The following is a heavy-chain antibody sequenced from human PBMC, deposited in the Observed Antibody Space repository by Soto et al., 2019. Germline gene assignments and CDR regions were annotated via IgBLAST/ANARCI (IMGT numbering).Heavy chain of an antibody. CDR3: AKDGSWDGGGGES. CDR1: GVTFSSYA. CDR2: IIPVFRTS. V-gene: IGHV1-69*06. J-gene: IGHJ4*02. Sequence: QVQLVQSGAELKKPGSSVKVSCSASGVTFSSYAFTWVRQAPGQGLEWMGNIIPVFRTSNYAQGFQGRLTISADKTTNTIYMELSSLRSEDTPVYFCAKDGSWDGGGGESWGQGPLVIVSS. D-gene: IGHD3-16*01.